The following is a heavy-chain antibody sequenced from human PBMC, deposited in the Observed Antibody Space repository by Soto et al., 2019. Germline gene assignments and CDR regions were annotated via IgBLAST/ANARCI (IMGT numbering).Heavy chain of an antibody. CDR3: AKGDRSYCGADCYSDH. Sequence: PGGSLRLSCAASGFTFNNYAMNWVRKAPGKGLEWVSGISGSGGTTYYADSVKGRFTISRDNSRNTLYLQMISLRAGDTAVYYCAKGDRSYCGADCYSDHWGQGT. CDR2: ISGSGGTT. J-gene: IGHJ5*02. V-gene: IGHV3-23*01. CDR1: GFTFNNYA. D-gene: IGHD2-21*02.